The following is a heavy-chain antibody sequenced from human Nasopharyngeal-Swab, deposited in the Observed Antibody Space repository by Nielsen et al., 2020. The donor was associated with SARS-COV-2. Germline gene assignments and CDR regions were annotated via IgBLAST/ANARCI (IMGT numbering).Heavy chain of an antibody. CDR3: ARGEMATIPNFDY. D-gene: IGHD5-24*01. CDR2: IYYSGVT. J-gene: IGHJ4*02. V-gene: IGHV4-59*01. Sequence: WIRQPPGKGLEWIGYIYYSGVTNYNPSHKSRVTISVDTSKNQFSLKLSSVTAADTAVYYCARGEMATIPNFDYWGQGTLVTVSS.